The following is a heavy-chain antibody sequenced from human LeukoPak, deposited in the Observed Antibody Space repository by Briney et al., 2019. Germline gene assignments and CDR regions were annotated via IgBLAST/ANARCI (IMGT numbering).Heavy chain of an antibody. D-gene: IGHD3-16*02. CDR1: GYSFTSYW. V-gene: IGHV5-51*01. CDR3: ARRSSAMITFGGVIVNSRTYYFDY. J-gene: IGHJ4*02. CDR2: ICLGDSDT. Sequence: GESLKISCKGSGYSFTSYWIGWVRQMPGKGLKWMGIICLGDSDTKSCPSFQGQVTISADKSISTACLQWSSLKASDTAMYYCARRSSAMITFGGVIVNSRTYYFDYWGQGTLVTVSS.